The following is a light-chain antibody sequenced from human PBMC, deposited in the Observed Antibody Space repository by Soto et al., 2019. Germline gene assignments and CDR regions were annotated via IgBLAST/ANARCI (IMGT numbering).Light chain of an antibody. V-gene: IGKV3-20*01. J-gene: IGKJ4*01. CDR2: GAS. Sequence: EVVLTQSPVTLSLFPGERATLSCRASQSFRGLLAWYQQKPGQAPRLLIYGASSRATGIPDRFSGSGSGTDFTLTISRLEPEDFAVYYCQQYGSSLGVTFGGGTKVDIK. CDR3: QQYGSSLGVT. CDR1: QSFRGL.